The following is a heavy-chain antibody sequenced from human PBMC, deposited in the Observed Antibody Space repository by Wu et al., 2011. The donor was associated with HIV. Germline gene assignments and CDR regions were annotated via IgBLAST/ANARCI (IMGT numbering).Heavy chain of an antibody. CDR2: ILPVLHST. Sequence: QVQLMQSGADVKKPGSSVKISCGASGGASGDTFSSFAFSWVRQAPGQGLEWLGAILPVLHSTKYADNFEDRITIYTDAVTKTVNMELSSLRSEDTAVYYCVRGYCSSDNCYLPFDVFDIWGQGTMVTVSS. CDR1: GDTFSSFA. CDR3: VRGYCSSDNCYLPFDVFDI. J-gene: IGHJ3*02. D-gene: IGHD2-2*01. V-gene: IGHV1-69*05.